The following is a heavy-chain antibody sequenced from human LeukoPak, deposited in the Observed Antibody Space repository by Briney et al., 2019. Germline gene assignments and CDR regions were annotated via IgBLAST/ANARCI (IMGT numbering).Heavy chain of an antibody. Sequence: ASVKVSCKASGYTFTSYGISWVRQAPGQGLEWMGWISAYNGNTNYAQKLQGRVTMTTDTSTSTAYMELRSLRSDDTAVYYCGRSLRSGTGYDPPTYWGQGSLVTVSS. D-gene: IGHD5-12*01. J-gene: IGHJ4*02. V-gene: IGHV1-18*01. CDR3: GRSLRSGTGYDPPTY. CDR2: ISAYNGNT. CDR1: GYTFTSYG.